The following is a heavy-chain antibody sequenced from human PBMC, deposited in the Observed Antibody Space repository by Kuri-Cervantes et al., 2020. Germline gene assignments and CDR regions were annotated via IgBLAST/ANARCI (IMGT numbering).Heavy chain of an antibody. CDR3: ARLSQWLVLQAFDI. CDR1: GYTFISYG. Sequence: ASVKVSCKASGYTFISYGISWVRQAPGQGLEWMGWITVYNGKTKYVQKFQDRVTMTTDTSTRTAYMEVRSLRSDDTAVYYCARLSQWLVLQAFDIWGQGTMVTVSS. CDR2: ITVYNGKT. J-gene: IGHJ3*02. D-gene: IGHD6-19*01. V-gene: IGHV1-18*01.